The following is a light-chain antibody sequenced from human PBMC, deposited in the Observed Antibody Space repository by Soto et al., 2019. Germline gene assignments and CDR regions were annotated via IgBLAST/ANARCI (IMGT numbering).Light chain of an antibody. J-gene: IGLJ3*02. CDR1: SSDIGGYKY. CDR2: EVS. Sequence: QSALTQPASVSGSLGQSITISCTGTSSDIGGYKYVSWYQQHPGKAPKLIIFEVSNRPSGVSDRFSGSNSGNTASLTIPGLQAEDEADYYCTSYSRYRVLVFGGGTKLTVL. V-gene: IGLV2-14*01. CDR3: TSYSRYRVLV.